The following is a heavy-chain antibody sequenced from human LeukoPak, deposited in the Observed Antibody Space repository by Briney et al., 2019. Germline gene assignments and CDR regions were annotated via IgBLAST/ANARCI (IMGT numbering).Heavy chain of an antibody. J-gene: IGHJ4*02. CDR2: ISDSGGTT. D-gene: IGHD5-12*01. CDR3: AKDVDIVATYFDY. Sequence: GESLRLSCAASGFTFSSYAITWVRQAPGKGLEWVSVISDSGGTTYYADSVKGRFTISRDNSKNTLYLQMNSLRAEDTAVYYCAKDVDIVATYFDYWGQGTLVTVSS. V-gene: IGHV3-23*01. CDR1: GFTFSSYA.